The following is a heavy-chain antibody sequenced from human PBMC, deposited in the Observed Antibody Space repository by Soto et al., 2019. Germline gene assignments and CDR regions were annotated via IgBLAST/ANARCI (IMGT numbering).Heavy chain of an antibody. CDR2: IFGGGGDT. CDR1: GFTFSNYA. CDR3: AKYGSKSSPHYLDY. D-gene: IGHD6-13*01. V-gene: IGHV3-23*01. Sequence: EVQLLESGGGLVQPGGSLRLSCAVSGFTFSNYAVGWVRQAPGMGLEWVSSIFGGGGDTYYTDSVKGRFTISRDSSENTVFPQMNSLRAEDTALYYCAKYGSKSSPHYLDYWGQGTLVTVSS. J-gene: IGHJ4*02.